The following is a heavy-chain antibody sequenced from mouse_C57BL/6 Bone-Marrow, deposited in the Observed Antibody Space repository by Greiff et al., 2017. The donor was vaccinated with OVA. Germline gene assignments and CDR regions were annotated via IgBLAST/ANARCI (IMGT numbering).Heavy chain of an antibody. CDR2: IDPSDSYT. Sequence: VQLQQPGAELVKPGASVKLSCKASGYTFTSYWMQWVKQRPGQGLEWIGEIDPSDSYTNYNQKFKGKATLTVDTSSSTAYMQLSSLTSEDSAVYYCARYGFAYWGQGTLVTVSA. V-gene: IGHV1-50*01. CDR1: GYTFTSYW. J-gene: IGHJ3*01. CDR3: ARYGFAY.